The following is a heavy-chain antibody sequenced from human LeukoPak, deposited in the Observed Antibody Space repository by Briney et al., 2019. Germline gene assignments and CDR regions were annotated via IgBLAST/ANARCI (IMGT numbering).Heavy chain of an antibody. J-gene: IGHJ4*02. CDR3: AKAVAAAGNYFDY. CDR2: ISWNSGSI. V-gene: IGHV3-9*01. Sequence: SLGLSCAASGFPFDDYAMHWVRPAPGKGLEGVSGISWNSGSIGYADSVKGRFTISRDNAKNSLYLQMNSLRAEDTALYYCAKAVAAAGNYFDYWGQGTLVTVSS. D-gene: IGHD6-13*01. CDR1: GFPFDDYA.